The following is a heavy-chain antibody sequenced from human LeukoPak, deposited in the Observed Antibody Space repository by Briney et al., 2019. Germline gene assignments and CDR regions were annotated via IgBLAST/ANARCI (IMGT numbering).Heavy chain of an antibody. CDR3: AGTYSSNWNWFDP. J-gene: IGHJ5*02. V-gene: IGHV3-15*01. CDR2: IKRKTDGGTT. CDR1: GFTFSNAW. D-gene: IGHD6-13*01. Sequence: NSGGSLRLSCAASGFTFSNAWMNWVRQAPGKGLEWVGRIKRKTDGGTTDYAAPVKGRFTISRDNSKNTLFLQMNSLRAEDTAVYYCAGTYSSNWNWFDPWGQGTLVTVSS.